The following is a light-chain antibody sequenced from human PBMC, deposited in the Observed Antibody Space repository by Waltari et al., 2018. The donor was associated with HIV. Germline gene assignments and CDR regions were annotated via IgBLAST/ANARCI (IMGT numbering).Light chain of an antibody. V-gene: IGKV2D-29*01. Sequence: DIVMTQTPLSLSATPGPPASISCKSSQSLLHSDGKTHLFWFLQRPGRPPHLLIYEVSNRFSRVPERFSGSGSGTNFTLKISRVEAEDVGVYYCMQSIQLPLTFGGGTQVEIK. CDR3: MQSIQLPLT. J-gene: IGKJ4*01. CDR1: QSLLHSDGKTH. CDR2: EVS.